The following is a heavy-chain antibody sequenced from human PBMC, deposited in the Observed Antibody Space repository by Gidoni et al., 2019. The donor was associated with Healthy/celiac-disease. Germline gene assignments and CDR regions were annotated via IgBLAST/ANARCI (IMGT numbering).Heavy chain of an antibody. CDR3: ARDRRGRIGSGSGFDY. CDR2: IYYSGST. Sequence: QVQLQESGPGLVKPSQTLSLTCPVSGGSISSGDYYWSWIRQPPGKGLEWIGYIYYSGSTYYNPSLKSRVTISVDTSKNQFSLKLSSVTAADTAVYYCARDRRGRIGSGSGFDYWGQGTLVTVSS. CDR1: GGSISSGDYY. V-gene: IGHV4-30-4*01. J-gene: IGHJ4*02. D-gene: IGHD3-10*01.